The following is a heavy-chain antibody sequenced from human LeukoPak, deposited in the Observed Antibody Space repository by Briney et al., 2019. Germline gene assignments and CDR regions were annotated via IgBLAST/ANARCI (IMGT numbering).Heavy chain of an antibody. V-gene: IGHV4-30-2*01. CDR1: GGSISSGGYS. D-gene: IGHD3-3*01. Sequence: SQTLSLTCAVSGGSISSGGYSWIWIRQPPGKGLEWIGYIYHSGSTYYNPSLKSRVTISVDRSKNQFSLKLSSVTAADTAVYYCARGGDFWSGYPFDYWGQGTLVTVSS. CDR3: ARGGDFWSGYPFDY. CDR2: IYHSGST. J-gene: IGHJ4*02.